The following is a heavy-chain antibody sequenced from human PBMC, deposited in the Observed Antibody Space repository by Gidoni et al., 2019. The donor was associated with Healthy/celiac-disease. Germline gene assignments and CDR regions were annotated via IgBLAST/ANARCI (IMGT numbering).Heavy chain of an antibody. D-gene: IGHD1-26*01. CDR2: IRSKAYGGTT. J-gene: IGHJ3*02. V-gene: IGHV3-49*05. CDR3: YSGSYGRRARQGAFDI. CDR1: GFTFGDYA. Sequence: EVQLVESGGGLVKPGRSLRLSCTASGFTFGDYAMCWFRQAPGKGLEWVGFIRSKAYGGTTEYAASVKGRFTISRDDSKSIAYLQMNSLKTEDTAVYYCYSGSYGRRARQGAFDIWGQGTMVTVSS.